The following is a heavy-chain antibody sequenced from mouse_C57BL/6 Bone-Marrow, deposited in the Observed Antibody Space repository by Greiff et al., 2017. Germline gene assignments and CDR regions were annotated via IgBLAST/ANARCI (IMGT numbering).Heavy chain of an antibody. CDR3: TRRYYGTFKDYFDY. Sequence: EVQLQQSGTVLARPGASVKMSCKTSGYTFTSYWMHWVKQRPGQGLEWIGAIYPGNSDTSYNQKFKGKAKLTAVTSASTAYMELSSLTNEDSAVYYCTRRYYGTFKDYFDYWGQGTTLTVSS. V-gene: IGHV1-5*01. J-gene: IGHJ2*01. CDR1: GYTFTSYW. CDR2: IYPGNSDT. D-gene: IGHD1-1*01.